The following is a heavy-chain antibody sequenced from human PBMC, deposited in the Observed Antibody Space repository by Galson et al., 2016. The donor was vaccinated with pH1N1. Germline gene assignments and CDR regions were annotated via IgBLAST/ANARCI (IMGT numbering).Heavy chain of an antibody. J-gene: IGHJ4*02. CDR3: AREWGIGAAGPLDS. CDR1: GFTLSDYY. V-gene: IGHV3-11*01. CDR2: IGSSGNV. D-gene: IGHD6-13*01. Sequence: SLRLSCAASGFTLSDYYMNWIRETPERGLEWLSSIGSSGNVASADSVKGRFTISRDNAQNSLLLQMDSLRVDDTALYYCAREWGIGAAGPLDSWGQGALVIVSS.